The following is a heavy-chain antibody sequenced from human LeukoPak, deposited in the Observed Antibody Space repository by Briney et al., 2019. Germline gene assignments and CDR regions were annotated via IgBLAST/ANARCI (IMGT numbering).Heavy chain of an antibody. J-gene: IGHJ4*02. V-gene: IGHV3-15*01. CDR2: IKSRSDGRTA. CDR1: GFTVSNTW. CDR3: TTFADFWSAFSFDH. D-gene: IGHD3-3*01. Sequence: GGALRLSCAASGFTVSNTWMSWVRQAPGKGLEWVGRIKSRSDGRTAEYAAPVKGRFTISRDDSKNTLNLEMSSLRTEDTAVYYCTTFADFWSAFSFDHWGQGTLVTVSS.